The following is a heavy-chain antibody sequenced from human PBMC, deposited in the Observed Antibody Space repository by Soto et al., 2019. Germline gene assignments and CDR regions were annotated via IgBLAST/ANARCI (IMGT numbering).Heavy chain of an antibody. V-gene: IGHV3-30*18. CDR3: AKGVVREPAYFDD. Sequence: QVQMVESGGGVAQPGGSLGLSGAVPGFPFSAFAFNWVRQAPGKGLEGVALISYDGRNEDYAESVRGRFTISRDNSKNTLYLDMNSLSAEDSAVYFCAKGVVREPAYFDDWGQGTLVTVSS. J-gene: IGHJ4*02. CDR2: ISYDGRNE. CDR1: GFPFSAFA. D-gene: IGHD3-10*01.